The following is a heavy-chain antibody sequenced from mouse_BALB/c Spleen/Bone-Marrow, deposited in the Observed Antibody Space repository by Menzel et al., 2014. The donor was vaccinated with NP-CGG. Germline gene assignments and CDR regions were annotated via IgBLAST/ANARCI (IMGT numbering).Heavy chain of an antibody. CDR1: GFNIKDTY. V-gene: IGHV14-3*02. J-gene: IGHJ4*01. Sequence: VQLQQSGAELVKPGASVELSCTASGFNIKDTYMHWVKQRPEQGLEWIGRIDPANGNTKYDPKFQGKATITADTSSNTAYLQLSSLTSEDTAVYYCARLYGNYLFYAMDYWGQGTSVTVSS. CDR2: IDPANGNT. CDR3: ARLYGNYLFYAMDY. D-gene: IGHD2-1*01.